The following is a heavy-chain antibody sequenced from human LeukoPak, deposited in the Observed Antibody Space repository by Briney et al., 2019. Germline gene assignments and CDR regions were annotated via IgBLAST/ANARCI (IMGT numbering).Heavy chain of an antibody. CDR2: INHSGST. CDR1: GGSFSGYY. Sequence: TSETLSLTCAVYGGSFSGYYWSWIRQPPGKGLEWIGEINHSGSTNYNPSLKSRVTISVDTSKNQFSLKLSSVTAADTAVYYCAGGPLSGYYVTSAFDIWGQGTMVTVSS. J-gene: IGHJ3*02. V-gene: IGHV4-34*01. CDR3: AGGPLSGYYVTSAFDI. D-gene: IGHD3-22*01.